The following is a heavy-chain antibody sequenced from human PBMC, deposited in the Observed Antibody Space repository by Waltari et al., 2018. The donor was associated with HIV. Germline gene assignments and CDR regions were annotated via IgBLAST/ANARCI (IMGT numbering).Heavy chain of an antibody. V-gene: IGHV1-8*01. D-gene: IGHD1-26*01. J-gene: IGHJ4*02. CDR1: GYSFSNHD. Sequence: QLVQFWAGVNKSGASVSDSCTASGYSFSNHDINWVRQATGQGLEWMGWINPNSGNTGYAQKFQGRVTMTRNTSISTAYMELSSLNSEDTAVYYCARGLSGATTLSDYWGQGTLVTVSS. CDR2: INPNSGNT. CDR3: ARGLSGATTLSDY.